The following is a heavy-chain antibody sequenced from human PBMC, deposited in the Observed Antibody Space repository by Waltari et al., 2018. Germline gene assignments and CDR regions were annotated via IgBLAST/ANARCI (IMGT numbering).Heavy chain of an antibody. CDR1: GSSISNNY. D-gene: IGHD3-9*01. V-gene: IGHV4-4*07. Sequence: QVQLQESGPGLVKPSETLSLTCTVSGSSISNNYWNWIRQPAGKGLEWIGRIYASGTTNYNPSLQRRVSVSVDTSKNQFSLNLTSVTAADTAVYYCARGLAFDSWGQGSLVTVSS. CDR3: ARGLAFDS. CDR2: IYASGTT. J-gene: IGHJ4*02.